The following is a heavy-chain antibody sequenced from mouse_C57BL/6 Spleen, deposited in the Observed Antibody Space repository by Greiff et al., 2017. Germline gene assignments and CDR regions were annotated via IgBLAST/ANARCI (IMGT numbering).Heavy chain of an antibody. CDR1: GYTFTSYW. Sequence: VQLQQPGAELVRPGSSVKLSCKASGYTFTSYWMHWVKQRPIQGLEWIGNIDPSDSETHYNQKFKDKATLTVDKSSSTAYMQLSSLTSEDSAVYYCARSGYYGYYYAMDYWGQGTSVTVSS. CDR3: ARSGYYGYYYAMDY. J-gene: IGHJ4*01. V-gene: IGHV1-52*01. CDR2: IDPSDSET. D-gene: IGHD2-2*01.